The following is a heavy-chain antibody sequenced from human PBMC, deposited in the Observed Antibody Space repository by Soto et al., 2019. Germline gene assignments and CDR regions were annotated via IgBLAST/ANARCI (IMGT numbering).Heavy chain of an antibody. Sequence: SETLSLSFTVSGGPISGYYWSWIRQPPGKGLEWILYIYYSGSTNYNPSLKSRVTISVDTSKNQFSLKLSSVTAADTAVYHSARAEPGGSYLFDYWRQGTLVTVSS. CDR1: GGPISGYY. CDR3: ARAEPGGSYLFDY. CDR2: IYYSGST. J-gene: IGHJ4*02. D-gene: IGHD1-26*01. V-gene: IGHV4-59*01.